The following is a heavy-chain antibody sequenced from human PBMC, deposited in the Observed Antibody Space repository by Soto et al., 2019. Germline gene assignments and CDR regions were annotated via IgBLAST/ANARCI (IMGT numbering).Heavy chain of an antibody. CDR1: GYTFTGYY. CDR2: INPNSGGT. D-gene: IGHD3-22*01. Sequence: GSVKVSCKASGYTFTGYYMHWVRQAPGQGLEWMGWINPNSGGTNYAQKFQGRVTMTRDTSISTAYMELSRLRSDDTAVYYCARVFQYYDSSGLNWFDPWGQGTLVTVSS. J-gene: IGHJ5*02. V-gene: IGHV1-2*02. CDR3: ARVFQYYDSSGLNWFDP.